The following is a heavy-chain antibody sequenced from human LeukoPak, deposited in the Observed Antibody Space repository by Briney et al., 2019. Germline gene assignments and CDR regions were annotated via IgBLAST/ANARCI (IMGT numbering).Heavy chain of an antibody. J-gene: IGHJ4*02. CDR1: GGTFSSYA. D-gene: IGHD4-17*01. CDR2: IIPIFGTA. V-gene: IGHV1-69*01. Sequence: SSVKVSCKASGGTFSSYAISCVRQAPGQGLEWMGGIIPIFGTANYAQKFQGRVTITADESTSTAYMELSSLRSEDTAVYYCEARGDYGDYVRFDYWGQGTLVTVSS. CDR3: EARGDYGDYVRFDY.